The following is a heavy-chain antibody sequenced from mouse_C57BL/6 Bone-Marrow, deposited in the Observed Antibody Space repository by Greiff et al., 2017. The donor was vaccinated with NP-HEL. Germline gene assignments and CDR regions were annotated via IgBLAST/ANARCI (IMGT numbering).Heavy chain of an antibody. Sequence: VQLQQSGAELARPGASVKLSCKASGYTFTSYGISWVKQSTGQGLEWIGEIYPRSGNTYYNEKFKGKATLTADKSSSTAYMELRSLTSEDSAVYFCARWSTTVVGGFAYWGQGTLVTVSA. CDR2: IYPRSGNT. V-gene: IGHV1-81*01. D-gene: IGHD1-1*01. CDR1: GYTFTSYG. J-gene: IGHJ3*01. CDR3: ARWSTTVVGGFAY.